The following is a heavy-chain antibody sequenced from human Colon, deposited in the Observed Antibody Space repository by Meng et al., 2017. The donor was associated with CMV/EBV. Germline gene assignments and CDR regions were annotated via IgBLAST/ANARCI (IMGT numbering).Heavy chain of an antibody. CDR2: IDWDDDK. J-gene: IGHJ4*02. CDR3: ARIASGTFHFDY. CDR1: GFSLTTSGMR. D-gene: IGHD1-26*01. Sequence: SGPTLVKPTQTLTLTCTFSGFSLTTSGMRVSWIRQPPGKALEWLARIDWDDDKFYSTSLKTRLTISKETSKNQVVLTMTNMDPVDTATYYCARIASGTFHFDYWGQGTLVTVSS. V-gene: IGHV2-70D*14.